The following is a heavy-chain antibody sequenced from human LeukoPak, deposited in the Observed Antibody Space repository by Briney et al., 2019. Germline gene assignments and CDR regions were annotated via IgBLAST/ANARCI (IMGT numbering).Heavy chain of an antibody. CDR2: ISGDGVST. CDR1: GLPIADFA. CDR3: ARESGKFDY. Sequence: SGGSLRLSCVASGLPIADFAMHWVRQAPGKGLDWVSLISGDGVSTFYADSVKGRFSISRDNSKNSLSLEMNSLRTEDTAMYYCARESGKFDYWGQGTLVAVSS. J-gene: IGHJ4*02. V-gene: IGHV3-43*02.